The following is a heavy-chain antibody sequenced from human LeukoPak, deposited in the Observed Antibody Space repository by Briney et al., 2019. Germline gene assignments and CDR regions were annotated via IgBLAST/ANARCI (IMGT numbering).Heavy chain of an antibody. CDR3: ARRLTQYDCFDP. CDR2: TYYRSTWYN. CDR1: GDSVSSNSVT. Sequence: SQTLSLTCATSGDSVSSNSVTWNWIRQSPSRGLEWLCRTYYRSTWYNDYAVSVRGRITVNPDTSKNQFSLHLNSVTPEDTAVYYCARRLTQYDCFDPWGQGILVTVSS. D-gene: IGHD2-2*01. J-gene: IGHJ5*02. V-gene: IGHV6-1*01.